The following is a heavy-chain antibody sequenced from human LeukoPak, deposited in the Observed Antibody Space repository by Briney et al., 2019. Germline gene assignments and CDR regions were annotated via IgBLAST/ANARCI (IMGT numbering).Heavy chain of an antibody. CDR1: RDSISSGGYY. J-gene: IGHJ4*02. Sequence: SETLSLTCTVSRDSISSGGYYWSWIRQHPGKGLEWIGFIYHSGTTFSNPSLRSRVSISVDTSTNQFSLKLTSVTAADAAVYYCARAVDYRNYFDYWGQGILVTVSS. V-gene: IGHV4-31*03. CDR3: ARAVDYRNYFDY. D-gene: IGHD3-16*01. CDR2: IYHSGTT.